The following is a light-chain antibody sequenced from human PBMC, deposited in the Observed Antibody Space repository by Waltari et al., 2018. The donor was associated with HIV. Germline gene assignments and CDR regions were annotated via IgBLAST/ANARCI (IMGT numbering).Light chain of an antibody. Sequence: VVLTQFPATLSVSPGDTATLSCRASESLRGNLAWYQQKPGQAPRLLMHDTSTRATGVPARFGGSRSGTDFTLTISSLRPEDIAVYYCQQYIRWPLTFGGGTKVEIK. V-gene: IGKV3-15*01. CDR3: QQYIRWPLT. J-gene: IGKJ4*01. CDR1: ESLRGN. CDR2: DTS.